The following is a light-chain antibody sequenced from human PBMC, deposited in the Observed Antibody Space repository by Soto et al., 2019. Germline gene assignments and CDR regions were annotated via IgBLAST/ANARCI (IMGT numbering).Light chain of an antibody. CDR1: QSIYSS. V-gene: IGKV1-39*01. Sequence: DIQMTQSPSPMYASVGDRVTITCPASQSIYSSLNCYHQKPGTAPKLLIYPASNLQSGVPSRFSDSGSGTDFPVSISSLQPGDLANYDCQQSYSVQDTFGQANNLAS. CDR2: PAS. CDR3: QQSYSVQDT. J-gene: IGKJ2*01.